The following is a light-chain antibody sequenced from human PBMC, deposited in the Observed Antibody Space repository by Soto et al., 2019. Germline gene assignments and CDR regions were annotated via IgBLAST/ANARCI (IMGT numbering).Light chain of an antibody. CDR1: QDISTW. Sequence: DIQMTQSPSFVSASVGDRVTITCRASQDISTWLAWYQQKPGRAPNLLIYTASSLQSGVPSRFSGSGSGTAFSLTISSLQPEDFATYYCQQANSFPYTFGQGTKLEIK. V-gene: IGKV1-12*01. CDR2: TAS. CDR3: QQANSFPYT. J-gene: IGKJ2*01.